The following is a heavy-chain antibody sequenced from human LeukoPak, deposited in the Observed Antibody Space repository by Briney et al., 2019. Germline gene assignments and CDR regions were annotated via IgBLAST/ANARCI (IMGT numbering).Heavy chain of an antibody. J-gene: IGHJ4*02. CDR3: AKRGVVIRVILVGFHKEAYYFDS. CDR1: GITLSNYG. Sequence: GGSLRLSCAVSGITLSNYGMSWVRQAPGKGLEWVAGISDSCGRTKYADSVKGRFTISRDNSKNTLYLQMNSLRAEDTAVYFCAKRGVVIRVILVGFHKEAYYFDSWGQGALVTVSS. CDR2: ISDSCGRT. V-gene: IGHV3-23*01. D-gene: IGHD3-22*01.